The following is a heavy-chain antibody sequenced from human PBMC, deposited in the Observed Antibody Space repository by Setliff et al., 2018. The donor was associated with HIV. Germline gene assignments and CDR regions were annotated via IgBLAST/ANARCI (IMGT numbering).Heavy chain of an antibody. CDR2: IYYSGST. J-gene: IGHJ5*02. V-gene: IGHV4-39*07. CDR1: GGSISSSSYY. CDR3: ASDGMVRGVIIS. Sequence: SETLSLTCTVSGGSISSSSYYWGWIRQPPGKGLEWIGSIYYSGSTYYNPSLKSRVTISVDTSKNQFSLKLSSVTAADTAVYYCASDGMVRGVIISWGQGTLVTVSS. D-gene: IGHD3-10*01.